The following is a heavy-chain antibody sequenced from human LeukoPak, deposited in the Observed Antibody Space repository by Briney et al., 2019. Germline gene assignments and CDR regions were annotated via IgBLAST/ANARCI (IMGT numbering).Heavy chain of an antibody. D-gene: IGHD3-3*01. Sequence: SETLSLTCTVSGGSISSYYWSWIRQPPGKGLEWIGYVYYGRSTNYNPSLKSRVTISVDTSKNQFSLKLSSVTAADTAVYYCASRSSIWSGYQDTLYYFDSWGQGTLVTVSS. CDR2: VYYGRST. CDR1: GGSISSYY. CDR3: ASRSSIWSGYQDTLYYFDS. V-gene: IGHV4-59*01. J-gene: IGHJ4*02.